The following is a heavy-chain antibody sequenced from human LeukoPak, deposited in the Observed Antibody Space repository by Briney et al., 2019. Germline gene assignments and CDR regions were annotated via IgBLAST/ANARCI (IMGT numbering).Heavy chain of an antibody. J-gene: IGHJ4*02. CDR3: KSGGAAPGSFDY. CDR1: GFTFSSYA. CDR2: ISGSGGST. Sequence: GGSLRLSCAASGFTFSSYAMSWVRQAPGKGLEWVSAISGSGGSTYYADSVKGRFTISRDNSKNTLYLQMNSLGVEDTAVYYCKSGGAAPGSFDYWGQGALVTVSS. V-gene: IGHV3-23*01. D-gene: IGHD1-26*01.